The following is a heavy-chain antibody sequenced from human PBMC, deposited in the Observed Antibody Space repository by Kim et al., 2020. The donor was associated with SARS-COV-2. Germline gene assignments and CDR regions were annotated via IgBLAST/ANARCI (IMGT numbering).Heavy chain of an antibody. CDR1: GFTFSSYG. V-gene: IGHV3-33*01. J-gene: IGHJ6*02. CDR2: IWYDGSNK. Sequence: GGSLRLSCAASGFTFSSYGMHWVRQAPGKGLEWVAVIWYDGSNKYYADSVKGRFTISRDNSKNTLYLQMNSLRAEDTAVYYCARAYYYNSSVYYYAYYYYSGMDVWGPGTTVTVSS. CDR3: ARAYYYNSSVYYYAYYYYSGMDV. D-gene: IGHD3-22*01.